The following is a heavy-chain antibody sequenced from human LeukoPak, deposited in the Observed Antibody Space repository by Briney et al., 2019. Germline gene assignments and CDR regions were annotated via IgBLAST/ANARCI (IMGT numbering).Heavy chain of an antibody. Sequence: GGSLRLSCAASGFTFSSYSMNWVRQAPGKGLEWVSSISSSSSSYIYYADSVKGRFTISRDNAKNSLYLQMNSLRAEDTAVYYCARDGTVGMRDYWGQGTLVTVPS. D-gene: IGHD1-1*01. CDR1: GFTFSSYS. V-gene: IGHV3-21*01. CDR2: ISSSSSSYI. J-gene: IGHJ4*02. CDR3: ARDGTVGMRDY.